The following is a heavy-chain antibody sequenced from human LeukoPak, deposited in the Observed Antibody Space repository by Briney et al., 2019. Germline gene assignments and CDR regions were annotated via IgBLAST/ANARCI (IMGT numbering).Heavy chain of an antibody. D-gene: IGHD3-10*01. CDR2: ISSSSSYI. CDR3: ARAGITMVRGVYYSAFDI. CDR1: GFTFSSYS. V-gene: IGHV3-21*01. J-gene: IGHJ3*02. Sequence: KPGGSLRLSCAASGFTFSSYSMNWVRQAPGKGLEWVSSISSSSSYIYYADSVKGRFTISRDNAKNSLYLQMNSLRAEDTAVYYCARAGITMVRGVYYSAFDIWGQGTMVTVSS.